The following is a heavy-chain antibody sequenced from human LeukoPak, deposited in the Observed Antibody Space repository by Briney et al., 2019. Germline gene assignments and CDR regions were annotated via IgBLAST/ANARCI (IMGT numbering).Heavy chain of an antibody. CDR2: ISASGSAI. V-gene: IGHV3-48*03. D-gene: IGHD3-22*01. J-gene: IGHJ4*02. Sequence: GGSLRLSCAASGFTFRSYEMNWVRQAPGKGLEWVSYISASGSAIDYADSVKGRFTISRDNVKNSLYLQMNSLRAEDTAIYYCATEGLTSGFFYWGQGTLVTVSS. CDR3: ATEGLTSGFFY. CDR1: GFTFRSYE.